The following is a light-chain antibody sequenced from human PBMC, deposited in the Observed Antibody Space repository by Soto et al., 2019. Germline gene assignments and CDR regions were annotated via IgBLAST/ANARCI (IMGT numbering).Light chain of an antibody. CDR1: QDISNS. CDR2: AAS. J-gene: IGKJ4*02. CDR3: QKYNNAPLT. Sequence: DIQMTQSPSSLSGSVGDSVTITCRASQDISNSLAWYQQKPGKAPNLLIYAASTLQSGVPTRFSGSGSGTDFTLTITSLEPEDVATYYCQKYNNAPLTFGGGTRVEIK. V-gene: IGKV1-27*01.